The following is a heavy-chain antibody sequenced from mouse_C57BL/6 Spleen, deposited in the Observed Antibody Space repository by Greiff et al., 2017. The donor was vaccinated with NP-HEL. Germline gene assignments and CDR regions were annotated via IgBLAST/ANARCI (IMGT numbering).Heavy chain of an antibody. V-gene: IGHV1-81*01. CDR2: IYPRSGNT. CDR3: ARIATDWYFDV. CDR1: GYTFTSYG. Sequence: VMLVESGAELARPGASVKLSCKASGYTFTSYGISWVKQRTGQGLEWIGEIYPRSGNTYYNEKFKGKATLTADKSSSTAYMELRSLTSEDSAVYFCARIATDWYFDVWGTGTTVTVSS. J-gene: IGHJ1*03. D-gene: IGHD1-1*01.